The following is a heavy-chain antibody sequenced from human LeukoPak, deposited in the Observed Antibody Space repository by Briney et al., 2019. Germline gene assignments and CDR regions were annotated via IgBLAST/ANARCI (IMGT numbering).Heavy chain of an antibody. CDR1: GGTFSSYA. CDR2: IIPIFGTA. D-gene: IGHD2-15*01. Sequence: ASVKVSCKASGGTFSSYAISWVRQAPGQGLEWMGGIIPIFGTANYAQKFQGRVTITADESTSTAYMELSSLRSEDTAVYYCARVGYCSGGSCYHNWFDHWGQGTLVTVSS. CDR3: ARVGYCSGGSCYHNWFDH. V-gene: IGHV1-69*13. J-gene: IGHJ5*02.